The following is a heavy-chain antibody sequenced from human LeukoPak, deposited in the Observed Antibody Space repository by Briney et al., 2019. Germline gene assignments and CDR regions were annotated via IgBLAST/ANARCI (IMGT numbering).Heavy chain of an antibody. J-gene: IGHJ6*02. CDR1: GGSFSGYY. Sequence: SETLSLTCAVYGGSFSGYYWSWIRQPPGKGLEWIGEINHSGSTNYNPSLKSRVTISVDTSKNQFSLKLSSVTAADTAVYYCARQLSYGMDVWGQGTTVTISS. V-gene: IGHV4-34*01. CDR2: INHSGST. D-gene: IGHD1-1*01. CDR3: ARQLSYGMDV.